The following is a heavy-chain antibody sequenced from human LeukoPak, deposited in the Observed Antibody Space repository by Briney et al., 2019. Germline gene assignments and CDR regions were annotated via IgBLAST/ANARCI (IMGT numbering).Heavy chain of an antibody. J-gene: IGHJ4*02. CDR1: GFTFTNYA. Sequence: GGSLRLSCAASGFTFTNYAMNWVRQAPGKGLEWVSGISGSGDNTYYADSVKGRFTISRDNSKNTLYVQVNSLGTEDTAAYYCAKGSYYDSSGSFYFDYWGQGTLVTVSS. V-gene: IGHV3-23*01. D-gene: IGHD3-22*01. CDR2: ISGSGDNT. CDR3: AKGSYYDSSGSFYFDY.